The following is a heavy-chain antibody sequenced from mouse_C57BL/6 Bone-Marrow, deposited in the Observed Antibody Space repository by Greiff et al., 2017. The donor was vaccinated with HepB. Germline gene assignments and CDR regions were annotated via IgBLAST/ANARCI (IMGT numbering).Heavy chain of an antibody. CDR3: SRWERGRY. D-gene: IGHD4-1*01. J-gene: IGHJ2*03. CDR2: IDPSDSYT. CDR1: GYTFTSYW. V-gene: IGHV1-50*01. Sequence: QVQLQQPGAELVKPGASVKLSCKASGYTFTSYWMQWVKQRPGQGLEWIGEIDPSDSYTNYNQKFKGKATLTVDTSSSTAYMQLSSLTSEDSAVYYCSRWERGRYWGRGTSLTVSS.